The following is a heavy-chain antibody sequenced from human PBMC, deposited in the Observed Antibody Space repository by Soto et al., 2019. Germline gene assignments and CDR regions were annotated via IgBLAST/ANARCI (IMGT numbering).Heavy chain of an antibody. D-gene: IGHD5-12*01. CDR3: AHIDPEIVTVGGHGGFDY. Sequence: QITLKESGPTLVRPPQTLTLTCTFSGFSLTSGVGVGWIRQPPGKALEWLALIYWDEDKPYSPSLKNRLTITKDTSKNQVVLTMTNVGPVDTATYFCAHIDPEIVTVGGHGGFDYWGQGTLVTVSS. J-gene: IGHJ4*02. CDR1: GFSLTSGVG. V-gene: IGHV2-5*02. CDR2: IYWDEDK.